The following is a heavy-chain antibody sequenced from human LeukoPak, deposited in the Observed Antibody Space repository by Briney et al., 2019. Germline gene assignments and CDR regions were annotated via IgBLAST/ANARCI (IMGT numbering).Heavy chain of an antibody. D-gene: IGHD3-22*01. J-gene: IGHJ3*02. CDR3: ARSRPTYYYDSSGYDIGSDI. Sequence: SETLSLTCTVSGGSISSYYWSWIRQPPGKGLEWIGYIYYSGSTDYNPSLKSRVTISVDTSKNQFSLKLSSVTAADTAVYYCARSRPTYYYDSSGYDIGSDIWGQGTMVTVSS. CDR1: GGSISSYY. CDR2: IYYSGST. V-gene: IGHV4-59*01.